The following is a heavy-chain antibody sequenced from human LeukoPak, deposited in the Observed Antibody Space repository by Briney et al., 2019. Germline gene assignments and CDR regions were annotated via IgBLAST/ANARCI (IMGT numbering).Heavy chain of an antibody. J-gene: IGHJ4*02. CDR3: AKDEDYGDYVLSY. D-gene: IGHD4-17*01. CDR1: GFTFSSYW. V-gene: IGHV3-30*18. Sequence: GGSLRLSCAASGFTFSSYWMHRVRQAPGKGLEWVAVISYDGSNKYSADSVKGRFTISRDNSKNTLYLQMNSLRAEDTAVYYCAKDEDYGDYVLSYWGQGTLVTVSS. CDR2: ISYDGSNK.